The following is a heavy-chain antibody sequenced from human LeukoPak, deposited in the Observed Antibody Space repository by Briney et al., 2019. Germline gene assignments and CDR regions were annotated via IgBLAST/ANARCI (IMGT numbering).Heavy chain of an antibody. CDR3: ARAEYYHILTGLDH. CDR1: GYTFSSYY. CDR2: INPSGSSA. J-gene: IGHJ4*02. D-gene: IGHD3-9*01. V-gene: IGHV1-46*01. Sequence: ASVKVSCKLSGYTFSSYYMHWVRQAPGQGLEWMGIINPSGSSATYAQRFQGRVTMTRDTSTSTVYMELSSLRSDDTAVYYCARAEYYHILTGLDHWGQGTLVAVSS.